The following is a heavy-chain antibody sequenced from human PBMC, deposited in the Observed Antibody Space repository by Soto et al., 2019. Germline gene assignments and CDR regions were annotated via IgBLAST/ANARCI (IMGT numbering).Heavy chain of an antibody. Sequence: QLQLQASGSGLVKPSQTLSLTCAVSGGSISSGGYSWSWIRQPPGKGLEWIGYIYHSGSTYYNPSLESRVSLSVDRSKNQFSLKLSSVTAADTAVYSCARDSYGSFDYWGQGTLVTVTS. V-gene: IGHV4-30-2*01. J-gene: IGHJ4*02. CDR2: IYHSGST. CDR3: ARDSYGSFDY. D-gene: IGHD5-18*01. CDR1: GGSISSGGYS.